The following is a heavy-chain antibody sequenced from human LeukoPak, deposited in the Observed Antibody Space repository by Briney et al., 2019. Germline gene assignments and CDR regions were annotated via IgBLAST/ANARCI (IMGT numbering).Heavy chain of an antibody. J-gene: IGHJ4*02. V-gene: IGHV3-23*01. CDR1: GFTFSSYA. CDR2: ISGSGGST. CDR3: AKSMTTVTTIAQS. D-gene: IGHD4-17*01. Sequence: GGSLRLSCAVSGFTFSSYAMSWVRQAPVKGLEWVSAISGSGGSTYYADSVKGRFTISRDNSKNTLYLQMNSLRAEDTAVYYCAKSMTTVTTIAQSWGQGTLVTVSS.